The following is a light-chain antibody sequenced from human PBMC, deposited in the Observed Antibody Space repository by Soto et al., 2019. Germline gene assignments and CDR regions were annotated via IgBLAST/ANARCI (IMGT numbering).Light chain of an antibody. Sequence: QSVLTQPASVSGSPGQSITVSCSGTSSDVGSHNFVSWYQLHPGKAPKLLIFDVSNRPSGISNRFSGSKSGNTASLTISGLQAEDEADYYCSSYTASSTVYVFGTGTKVTVL. V-gene: IGLV2-14*03. CDR2: DVS. J-gene: IGLJ1*01. CDR1: SSDVGSHNF. CDR3: SSYTASSTVYV.